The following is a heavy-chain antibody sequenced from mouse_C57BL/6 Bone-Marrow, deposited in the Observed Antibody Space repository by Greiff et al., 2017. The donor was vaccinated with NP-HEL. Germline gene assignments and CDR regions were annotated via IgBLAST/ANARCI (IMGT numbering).Heavy chain of an antibody. CDR2: IDPSDSET. D-gene: IGHD2-10*02. V-gene: IGHV1-52*01. Sequence: QVQLQQPGAELVRPGSSVKLSCKASGYTFTSYWMHWVKQRPIQGLEWIGNIDPSDSETHYNQKFKDKATLTVDKSSSTAYMQLSSLTSEDSAVYYWARIYPSRGAMDYWGQGTSVTVSS. CDR3: ARIYPSRGAMDY. J-gene: IGHJ4*01. CDR1: GYTFTSYW.